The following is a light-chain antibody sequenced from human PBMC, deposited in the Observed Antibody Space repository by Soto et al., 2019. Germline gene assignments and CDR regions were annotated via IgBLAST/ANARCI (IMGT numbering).Light chain of an antibody. Sequence: DIQMTQSPSSLSASVGDRVTITCRASQSISSYLNWYQQKPGKAPKVLIYTASSLKTGVPSRFSGSGSGTDFTLTISSLQPEDFAAYYCQQSYSPSLTLCGGTKVEIK. CDR1: QSISSY. V-gene: IGKV1-39*01. CDR3: QQSYSPSLT. J-gene: IGKJ4*01. CDR2: TAS.